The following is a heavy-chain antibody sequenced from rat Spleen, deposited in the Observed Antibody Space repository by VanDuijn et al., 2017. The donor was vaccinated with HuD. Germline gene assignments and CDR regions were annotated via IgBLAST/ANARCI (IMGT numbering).Heavy chain of an antibody. CDR1: GYSITSTY. CDR2: ISYSGST. J-gene: IGHJ2*01. Sequence: EVRLQESGPGLVKPSQSLSLTCSVTGYSITSTYWGWIRKFPGNKMEWMGYISYSGSTSYNPSLKSRISITRDTSKNQFFLQLNSVTTEDTATYYCARWDFSSYPDYWGQGVMVTVSS. D-gene: IGHD1-8*01. V-gene: IGHV3-1*01. CDR3: ARWDFSSYPDY.